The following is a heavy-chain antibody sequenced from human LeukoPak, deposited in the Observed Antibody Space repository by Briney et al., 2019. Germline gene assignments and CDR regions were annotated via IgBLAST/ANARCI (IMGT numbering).Heavy chain of an antibody. D-gene: IGHD2-2*01. CDR1: GFTFSSYA. V-gene: IGHV3-23*01. J-gene: IGHJ4*02. CDR3: AKGGVYCSSTSCYPFDY. Sequence: GGSPRLSCAASGFTFSSYAMSWVRQAPGKGLEWVSATSGSGGSTYYADSVKGRFTISRDNSKNTLYLQLNSLRAEETAVYYCAKGGVYCSSTSCYPFDYWGRGALVTVSS. CDR2: TSGSGGST.